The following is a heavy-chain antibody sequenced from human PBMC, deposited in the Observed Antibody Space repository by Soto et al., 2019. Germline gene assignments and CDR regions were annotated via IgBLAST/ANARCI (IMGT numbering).Heavy chain of an antibody. J-gene: IGHJ4*02. CDR3: ARDGGRHSGGIDY. CDR1: GGTFSSYS. D-gene: IGHD1-26*01. Sequence: QVQLVQSGAEVKKPGSSVKVSCKASGGTFSSYSINWVRQAPGQGLEWMGDFIPIFGTANYAQKFQGRVTITADESTSTAYMELSSLRSEDTAVYYCARDGGRHSGGIDYWGQGTLVTVSS. CDR2: FIPIFGTA. V-gene: IGHV1-69*01.